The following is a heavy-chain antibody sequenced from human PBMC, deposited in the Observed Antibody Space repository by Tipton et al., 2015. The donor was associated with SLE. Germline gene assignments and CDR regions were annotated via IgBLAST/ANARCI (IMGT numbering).Heavy chain of an antibody. D-gene: IGHD3-22*01. CDR1: GGSISSGPCY. CDR3: ARRFSGGYYWYFDL. CDR2: IYTSGST. Sequence: TLSLTCTVSGGSISSGPCYWSWIRQPAGQGLEWIGRIYTSGSTNYNPSLKSRVTISVDTSKNQFSLKLSSVTAADTAVYYCARRFSGGYYWYFDLWGRGTLVTVSS. J-gene: IGHJ2*01. V-gene: IGHV4-61*02.